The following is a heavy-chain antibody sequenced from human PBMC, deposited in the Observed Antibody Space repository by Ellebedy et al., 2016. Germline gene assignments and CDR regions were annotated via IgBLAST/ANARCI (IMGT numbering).Heavy chain of an antibody. CDR3: ARDDDTNSRYSRFHH. Sequence: GGSLRLSCTASDFVFNNAWINWVRQAPGKGLEWVSVLYSGGTIYYADSVKGRFTISRDDFKNTLYLQMNSLRPEDTAVYFCARDDDTNSRYSRFHHWGQGTLVTVSS. CDR2: LYSGGTI. J-gene: IGHJ1*01. V-gene: IGHV3-66*01. D-gene: IGHD2-8*01. CDR1: DFVFNNAW.